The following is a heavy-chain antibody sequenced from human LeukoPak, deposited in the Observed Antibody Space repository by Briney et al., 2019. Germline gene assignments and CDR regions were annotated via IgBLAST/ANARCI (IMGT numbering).Heavy chain of an antibody. CDR2: ISAYNGNT. V-gene: IGHV1-18*01. CDR1: GYTFTSYG. Sequence: GASVKVSCKASGYTFTSYGISWVRQAPGQGLEWMGWISAYNGNTNYAQKLQGRVTMTTDTSTSTAYMELRSLRSDDTAVYYCARANYDDSSGGAPSYGMDVWGQGTAVTVSS. CDR3: ARANYDDSSGGAPSYGMDV. D-gene: IGHD3-22*01. J-gene: IGHJ6*02.